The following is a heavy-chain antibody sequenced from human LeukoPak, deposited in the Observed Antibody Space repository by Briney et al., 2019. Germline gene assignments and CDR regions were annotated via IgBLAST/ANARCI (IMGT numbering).Heavy chain of an antibody. V-gene: IGHV4-39*07. Sequence: PSETLSLTCTVSGGSINSSSYYWGWIRQPPGKGLERIGSIYYGGRTYDNPSLKRRVTRSVDTSKNQFSLKRSFVTAAATAVYYWASSQATFIVVVPAAIDYWGQGTLVTVSS. J-gene: IGHJ4*02. CDR2: IYYGGRT. D-gene: IGHD2-2*01. CDR1: GGSINSSSYY. CDR3: ASSQATFIVVVPAAIDY.